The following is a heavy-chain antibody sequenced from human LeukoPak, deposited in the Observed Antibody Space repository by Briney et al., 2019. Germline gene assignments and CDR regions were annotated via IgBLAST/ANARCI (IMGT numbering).Heavy chain of an antibody. CDR2: IIPIFGTA. CDR3: ARGSSGYYRHFYDA. CDR1: GGTFSSYA. J-gene: IGHJ5*02. Sequence: ASVKVSCKASGGTFSSYAISWVRQAPGQGLEWMGGIIPIFGTANYAQKFQGRVTITADESTSTAYMELSSLRSEDTAVYYCARGSSGYYRHFYDAWGQGTLVTVSS. D-gene: IGHD3-22*01. V-gene: IGHV1-69*13.